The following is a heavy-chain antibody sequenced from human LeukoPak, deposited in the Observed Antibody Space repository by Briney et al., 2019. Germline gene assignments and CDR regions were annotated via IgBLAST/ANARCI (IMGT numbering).Heavy chain of an antibody. V-gene: IGHV4-59*01. CDR2: IYYSGST. Sequence: SGTLSLTCTVSGGSLSPYHWSWIRQPPGKGLEWIGDIYYSGSTNYNPSLKSRVTISVDTSQNQFSLRLSSVTAADTAVYYWARTNAFDMWGEGTMVSVSS. J-gene: IGHJ3*02. CDR3: ARTNAFDM. CDR1: GGSLSPYH.